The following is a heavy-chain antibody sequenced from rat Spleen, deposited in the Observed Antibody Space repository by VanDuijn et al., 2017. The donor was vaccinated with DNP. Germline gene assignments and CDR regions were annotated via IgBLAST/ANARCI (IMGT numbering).Heavy chain of an antibody. J-gene: IGHJ3*01. CDR2: IPNGGTNT. CDR1: GFTFNDYW. CDR3: ARSDSYGFPY. V-gene: IGHV5-31*01. D-gene: IGHD1-2*01. Sequence: EVQLVESDGGLVQPGRSLKLSCAASGFTFNDYWMTWIRQAPGKGLEWVASIPNGGTNTFYSDSVKGRFTISRDNAKSTLYLQMDSLRSEDTATYYCARSDSYGFPYWGQGTLVTVSS.